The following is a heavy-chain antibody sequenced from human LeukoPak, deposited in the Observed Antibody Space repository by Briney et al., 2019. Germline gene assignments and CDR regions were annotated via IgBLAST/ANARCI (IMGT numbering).Heavy chain of an antibody. CDR1: GGSISSGGYY. Sequence: SETLSLTCTVSGGSISSGGYYWSWIRQPPGKGLEWIGYIYHSGSTYYNPSLKSRVTISVDRSKNQFSLKLSSVTAADTAVYYCARVTMVRGALFDYWGQGTLVTVSS. J-gene: IGHJ4*02. D-gene: IGHD3-10*01. CDR3: ARVTMVRGALFDY. CDR2: IYHSGST. V-gene: IGHV4-30-2*01.